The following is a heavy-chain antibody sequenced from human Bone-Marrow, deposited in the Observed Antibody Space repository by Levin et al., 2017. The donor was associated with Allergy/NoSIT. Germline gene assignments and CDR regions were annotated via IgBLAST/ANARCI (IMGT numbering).Heavy chain of an antibody. Sequence: GGSLRLSCAASGFTVSSNYMSWVRQAPGKGPEWVSVIYSGGSTYYADSVKGRFTISRDNSKNTLYLKMNSLRAEDTAVYYCARGWFGELLSHWGQGTLVTVSS. V-gene: IGHV3-53*01. CDR1: GFTVSSNY. D-gene: IGHD3-10*01. CDR2: IYSGGST. CDR3: ARGWFGELLSH. J-gene: IGHJ4*02.